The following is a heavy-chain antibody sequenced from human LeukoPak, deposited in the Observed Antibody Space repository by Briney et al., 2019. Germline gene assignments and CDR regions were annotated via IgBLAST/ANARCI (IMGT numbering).Heavy chain of an antibody. CDR2: INHRGSS. V-gene: IGHV4-34*01. CDR1: GGSFSGYY. D-gene: IGHD2-15*01. CDR3: ARDKFCSDTGSCNIGLFDF. Sequence: SETLSLTCGVFGGSFSGYYWTWLRQPLGKGLEWIGQINHRGSSHYNPSLRSRVTISVDTSKTQFPLKLTSVTAADTAVYYCARDKFCSDTGSCNIGLFDFWGQGALVTVSS. J-gene: IGHJ4*02.